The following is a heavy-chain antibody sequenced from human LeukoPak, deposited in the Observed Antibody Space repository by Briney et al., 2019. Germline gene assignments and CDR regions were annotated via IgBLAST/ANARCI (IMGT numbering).Heavy chain of an antibody. V-gene: IGHV4-59*01. CDR2: IYYTGST. Sequence: WETLSLTCTVSGGSIRSYYWSWIRQPPGKGLEWIGYIYYTGSTNYNPSLKSRVTISVDTSKNQLSLRLSSVTAADTAVYYCASYYDSTGTFDYWGQGTLVTVSS. CDR1: GGSIRSYY. D-gene: IGHD3-22*01. J-gene: IGHJ4*02. CDR3: ASYYDSTGTFDY.